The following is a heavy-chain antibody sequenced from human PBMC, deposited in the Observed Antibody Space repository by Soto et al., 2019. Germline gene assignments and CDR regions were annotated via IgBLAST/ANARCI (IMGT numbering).Heavy chain of an antibody. CDR2: IYYSGST. CDR1: GGSISSYY. CDR3: ARHQPARILNWFDP. D-gene: IGHD2-15*01. V-gene: IGHV4-59*08. Sequence: PSETLSLTCTVSGGSISSYYWSWIRQPPGKGLEWIGYIYYSGSTNYNPSLKSRVTISIDTSKNQFSLKLSSVTAADTAVYYCARHQPARILNWFDPWGQGTLVTVSA. J-gene: IGHJ5*02.